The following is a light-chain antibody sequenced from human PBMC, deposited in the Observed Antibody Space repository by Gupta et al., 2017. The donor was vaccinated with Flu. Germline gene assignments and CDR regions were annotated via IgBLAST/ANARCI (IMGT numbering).Light chain of an antibody. J-gene: IGKJ1*01. CDR1: QSIDTW. CDR3: QQYNSYRA. Sequence: DIQMTQSSSALSASVGDRVTITCRASQSIDTWLAWYQKKPGKAPKLLIYKASNLESGVPSRFSGSGSGTEFTLPISSLQPDDSSTYYCQQYNSYRAFGQGTKVEIK. V-gene: IGKV1-5*03. CDR2: KAS.